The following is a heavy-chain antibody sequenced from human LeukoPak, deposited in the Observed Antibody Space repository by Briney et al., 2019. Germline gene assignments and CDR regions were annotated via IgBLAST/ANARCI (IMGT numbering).Heavy chain of an antibody. J-gene: IGHJ3*02. V-gene: IGHV3-23*01. Sequence: GGSLRLSCAASGFTFSSYSMTWVRQAPGKGLEWVSSIRGSGGGTDYADSVKGRFTISRDNSRDTLFLQMNSLRAEDTALYYCTRDPNGDYVGAFDMWGPGTMVTVSS. CDR1: GFTFSSYS. CDR2: IRGSGGGT. D-gene: IGHD4-17*01. CDR3: TRDPNGDYVGAFDM.